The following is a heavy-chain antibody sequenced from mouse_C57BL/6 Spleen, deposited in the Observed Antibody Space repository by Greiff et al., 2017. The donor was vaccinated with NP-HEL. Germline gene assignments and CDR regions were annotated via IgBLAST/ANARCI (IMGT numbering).Heavy chain of an antibody. D-gene: IGHD2-12*01. CDR1: GFTFSDAW. CDR3: TRDDRYYAMDY. Sequence: EVMLVESGGGLVQPGGSMKLSCAASGFTFSDAWMDWVRQSPEKGLEWVAEIRNKANNHATYYAESVKGRFTISRDDSKSSVYLQMNSLRAEDTGIYYCTRDDRYYAMDYWGQGTSVTVSS. CDR2: IRNKANNHAT. J-gene: IGHJ4*01. V-gene: IGHV6-6*01.